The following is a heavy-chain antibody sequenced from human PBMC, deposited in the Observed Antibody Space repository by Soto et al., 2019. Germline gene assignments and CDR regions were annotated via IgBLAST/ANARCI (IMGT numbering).Heavy chain of an antibody. Sequence: EVHLVESGGAVVQPGGSLRLSCATSGFTFSNYWMHWVRQVPGRGLVWVSRIDTDGSTTSYADFAKGRFTISRDNAKSTLSLQMNSLRAEDTAIYYCACSRRPARLGPKGAIDYWGQGTLVTASS. V-gene: IGHV3-74*01. CDR2: IDTDGSTT. CDR1: GFTFSNYW. J-gene: IGHJ4*02. CDR3: ACSRRPARLGPKGAIDY. D-gene: IGHD2-15*01.